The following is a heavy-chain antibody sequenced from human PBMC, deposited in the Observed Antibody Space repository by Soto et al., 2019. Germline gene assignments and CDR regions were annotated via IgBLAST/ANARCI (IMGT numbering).Heavy chain of an antibody. Sequence: GGSLRLSCAASGFTFSSYGMHWVRQAPGKGLEWVAVISYDGSNKYYADSVKGRFTISRDNSKNTLYLQMNSLRAEDTAVYYCAKGGITMIVVVIPDAFDIWGQGTMVTVSS. CDR3: AKGGITMIVVVIPDAFDI. CDR1: GFTFSSYG. J-gene: IGHJ3*02. CDR2: ISYDGSNK. V-gene: IGHV3-30*18. D-gene: IGHD3-22*01.